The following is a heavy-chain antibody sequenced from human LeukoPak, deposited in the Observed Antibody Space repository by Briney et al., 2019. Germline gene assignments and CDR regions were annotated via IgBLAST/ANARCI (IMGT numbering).Heavy chain of an antibody. Sequence: GGSLKLSCAASGFTFFSGSAMHWVRQASGKGLEWVGRIRSKGNNYATAYGASVKGRFTVSRDDSKNTAYLQMNSLRAEDTAVYYCARQKTKQLIDYWGQGTLVTVSS. CDR1: GFTFFSGSA. CDR2: IRSKGNNYAT. J-gene: IGHJ4*02. D-gene: IGHD5-18*01. CDR3: ARQKTKQLIDY. V-gene: IGHV3-73*01.